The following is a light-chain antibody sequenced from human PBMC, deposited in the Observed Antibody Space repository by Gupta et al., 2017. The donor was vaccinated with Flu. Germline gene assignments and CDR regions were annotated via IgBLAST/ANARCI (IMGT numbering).Light chain of an antibody. Sequence: QSVLTQPPSASGTPGQRVTISCSGNNSNIGTNFVYWYQQLPGTAPKLLIQRNNQRPSAVPDRFSGSKSGTSASLTISGLRSEDEADYYCTSWDDSLSGVLFGGGTKLTVL. V-gene: IGLV1-47*01. CDR2: RNN. J-gene: IGLJ2*01. CDR3: TSWDDSLSGVL. CDR1: NSNIGTNF.